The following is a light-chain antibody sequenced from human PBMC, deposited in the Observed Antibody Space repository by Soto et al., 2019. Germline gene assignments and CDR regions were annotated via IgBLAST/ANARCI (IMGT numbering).Light chain of an antibody. CDR1: PGISSS. CDR2: AAS. Sequence: DIQLTQSPSFLSASVGDRVTITCRASPGISSSFAWYQQKPGKVPKLLIYAASTLQSGVPSRFSGTGSGTEFTLTISSLQPEDFATYYCQQVNSYPITCGQGTRLEIK. V-gene: IGKV1-9*01. CDR3: QQVNSYPIT. J-gene: IGKJ5*01.